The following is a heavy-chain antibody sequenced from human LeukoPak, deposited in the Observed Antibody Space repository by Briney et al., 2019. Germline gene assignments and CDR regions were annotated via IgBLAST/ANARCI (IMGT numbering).Heavy chain of an antibody. J-gene: IGHJ3*02. CDR2: IYTSGST. V-gene: IGHV4-4*07. Sequence: SETLSLTCTVPGGSISSYYWTWIRQPAGKGLEWIGRIYTSGSTNYNPSLKSRVTMSVDTSKNQFSLKLSSVTAADTAVYYCAGYDFWSGYYKAAFDIWGQGTMVTVSS. CDR1: GGSISSYY. CDR3: AGYDFWSGYYKAAFDI. D-gene: IGHD3-3*01.